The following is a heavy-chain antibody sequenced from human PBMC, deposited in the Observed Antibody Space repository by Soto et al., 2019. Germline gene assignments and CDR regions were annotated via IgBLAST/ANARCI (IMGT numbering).Heavy chain of an antibody. CDR3: ASERTPVQTIFGVVTKPGNDAFDI. J-gene: IGHJ3*02. V-gene: IGHV3-7*01. Sequence: GGSLRLSCAASGFTFSSYWMSWVRQAPGKGLEWVANIKQDGSEKYYVDSVKGRFTISRDNAKNSLYLQMNSLRAEDTAVYYCASERTPVQTIFGVVTKPGNDAFDIWGQGTMVTVSS. CDR2: IKQDGSEK. CDR1: GFTFSSYW. D-gene: IGHD3-3*01.